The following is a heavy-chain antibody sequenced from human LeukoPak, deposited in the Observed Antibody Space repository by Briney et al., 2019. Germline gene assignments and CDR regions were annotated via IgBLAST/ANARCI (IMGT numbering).Heavy chain of an antibody. D-gene: IGHD3-9*01. CDR3: ARARYGLIYYFDY. CDR2: IYYSGST. CDR1: GGSISSYY. J-gene: IGHJ4*02. Sequence: SETLSLTCTVSGGSISSYYWSWIRQPPGKGLEWIGYIYYSGSTNYNPSLKSRVTISVDTSKNQFSLKLSSVTAADTAVYYCARARYGLIYYFDYWGQGTLVTVSS. V-gene: IGHV4-59*01.